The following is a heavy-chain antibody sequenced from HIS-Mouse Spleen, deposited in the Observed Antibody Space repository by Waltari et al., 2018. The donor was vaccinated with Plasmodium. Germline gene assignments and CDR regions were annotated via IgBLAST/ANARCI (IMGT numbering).Heavy chain of an antibody. CDR2: ISYDGSNK. CDR1: GVTFGGYG. V-gene: IGHV3-30*18. CDR3: AKVAQGTRDAFDI. Sequence: QVQLVESGGGVVQPGRSLRLSCAASGVTFGGYGMRWVRQAPGKGLEWVAVISYDGSNKYYADSVKGRFTISRDNSKNTLYLQMNSLRAEDTAVYYCAKVAQGTRDAFDIWGQGTMVTVSS. D-gene: IGHD2-8*01. J-gene: IGHJ3*02.